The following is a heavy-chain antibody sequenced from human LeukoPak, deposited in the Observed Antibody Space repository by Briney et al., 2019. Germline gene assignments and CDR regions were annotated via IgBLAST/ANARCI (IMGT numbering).Heavy chain of an antibody. Sequence: SETLSLTCTVSGGSISSGSYYWSWIRQPAGKGLEWIGRIYTSGSTNYNPSLKSRVTISVDTSKNQFSLKLSSVTAADTAVYYCARVKGESYYYYYYYMDVWGKGTTVTISS. V-gene: IGHV4-61*02. CDR3: ARVKGESYYYYYYYMDV. J-gene: IGHJ6*03. D-gene: IGHD3-16*01. CDR2: IYTSGST. CDR1: GGSISSGSYY.